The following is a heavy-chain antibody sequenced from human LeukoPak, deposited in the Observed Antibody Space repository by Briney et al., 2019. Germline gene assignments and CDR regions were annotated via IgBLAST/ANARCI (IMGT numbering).Heavy chain of an antibody. Sequence: ASVKVSCKASGYTFTGYYMHWVRQAPGQGLEWMGWINPNSGGTNYAQKFQDRVTMTWDTSISTAYMELSRLRSDDTAVYYCVRDRAPPGYSYGLEIWGQGTLVTVSS. D-gene: IGHD5-18*01. J-gene: IGHJ4*02. CDR1: GYTFTGYY. CDR3: VRDRAPPGYSYGLEI. CDR2: INPNSGGT. V-gene: IGHV1-2*02.